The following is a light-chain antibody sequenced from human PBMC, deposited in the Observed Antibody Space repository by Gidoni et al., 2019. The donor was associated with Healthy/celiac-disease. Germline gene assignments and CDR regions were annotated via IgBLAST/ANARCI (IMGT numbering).Light chain of an antibody. CDR1: QSVNSN. V-gene: IGKV3-15*01. J-gene: IGKJ2*01. Sequence: EIVMTQSPATLSVSPGERATLSCRASQSVNSNLAWYQQKPGQAPRLLIYGASTRATGIPARFSGSGSGTEFTLTISSLQSEDFAVYYCQQYNNWPPHTLXXXTKLEIK. CDR3: QQYNNWPPHT. CDR2: GAS.